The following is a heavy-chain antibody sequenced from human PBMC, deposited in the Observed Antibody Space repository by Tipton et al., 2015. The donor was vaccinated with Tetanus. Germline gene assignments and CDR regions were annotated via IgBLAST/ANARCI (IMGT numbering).Heavy chain of an antibody. V-gene: IGHV4-61*01. J-gene: IGHJ6*02. D-gene: IGHD3-10*01. Sequence: TLSLTCTVSGGSISSGSYYWAWIRQPPGKGLEYIGYILYGGSTHYSPSLKSRVTISVDTSQKQISLKVNSVTAADTAVYYCARDRGVRGGYYYYHGMDVWGQGTTVTVSS. CDR2: ILYGGST. CDR3: ARDRGVRGGYYYYHGMDV. CDR1: GGSISSGSYY.